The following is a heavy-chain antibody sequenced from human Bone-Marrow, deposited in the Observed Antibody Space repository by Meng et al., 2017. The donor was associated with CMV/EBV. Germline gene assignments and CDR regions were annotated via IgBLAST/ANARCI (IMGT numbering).Heavy chain of an antibody. Sequence: KVSCKGSGYSFTSYWIGWVRQMPGKGLEWMGSIHPSDSATRYNPSFQGQVSTSADKSSSTAYLQWRSLTASDTAMYYCARYLSGGAALLRYWGQGTLVTVSS. CDR1: GYSFTSYW. D-gene: IGHD2-15*01. CDR2: IHPSDSAT. V-gene: IGHV5-51*01. CDR3: ARYLSGGAALLRY. J-gene: IGHJ4*02.